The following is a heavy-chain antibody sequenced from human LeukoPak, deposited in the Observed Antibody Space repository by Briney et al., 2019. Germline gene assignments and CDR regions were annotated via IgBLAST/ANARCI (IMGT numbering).Heavy chain of an antibody. CDR1: GYTFTGYY. CDR2: INPNSGGT. V-gene: IGHV1-2*02. J-gene: IGHJ6*02. D-gene: IGHD3-9*01. Sequence: ASVKVSCEASGYTFTGYYMHWVRQAPGQGLEWMGWINPNSGGTNYAQKFQGRVTMTRDTSISTAYMELSRLRSDDTAVYYCARGPVILTGRTYYYYYGMDVWGQGTTVTVSS. CDR3: ARGPVILTGRTYYYYYGMDV.